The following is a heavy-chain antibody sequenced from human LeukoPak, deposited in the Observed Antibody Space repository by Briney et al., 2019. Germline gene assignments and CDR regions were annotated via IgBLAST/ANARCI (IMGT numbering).Heavy chain of an antibody. CDR2: ISYSGNT. CDR3: ARGGSGYDWFDP. CDR1: GGSISFYY. V-gene: IGHV4-59*01. D-gene: IGHD5-12*01. Sequence: SETLSLTCTVSGGSISFYYWSWIRQPPGKGLEWIGYISYSGNTNYNPSLKSRVTISVDTSKNQFSLKLSSVTAADTAVYYRARGGSGYDWFDPWGQGTLVTVSS. J-gene: IGHJ5*02.